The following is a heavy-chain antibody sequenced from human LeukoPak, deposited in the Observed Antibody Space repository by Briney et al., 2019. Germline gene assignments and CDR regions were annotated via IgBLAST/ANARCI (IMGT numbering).Heavy chain of an antibody. CDR3: ALLTGMATTSNAFDI. V-gene: IGHV3-48*01. CDR2: ISSSSSTI. CDR1: GFTFSSYS. D-gene: IGHD5-24*01. J-gene: IGHJ3*02. Sequence: SGGSLRLSCAASGFTFSSYSVNWVRQAPGKGLEWVSYISSSSSTIYYADSVKGRFTISRDNAKNSLYLQMNSLRAEDTAVYYCALLTGMATTSNAFDIWGQGTMVTVSS.